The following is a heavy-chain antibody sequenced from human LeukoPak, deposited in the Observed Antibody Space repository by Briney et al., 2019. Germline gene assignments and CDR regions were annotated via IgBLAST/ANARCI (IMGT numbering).Heavy chain of an antibody. V-gene: IGHV1-69-2*01. J-gene: IGHJ5*02. CDR1: GYSFTDYF. Sequence: ASVKISCKASGYSFTDYFMHWVQQAPGKGLEWMGRVDPEDGETIYGEKFQGRVTITADTYTDTAYMELSSLRSEDTAVYYCTTAGKFYYGSGSPSWFDPWGQGTLVTVSS. CDR3: TTAGKFYYGSGSPSWFDP. D-gene: IGHD3-10*01. CDR2: VDPEDGET.